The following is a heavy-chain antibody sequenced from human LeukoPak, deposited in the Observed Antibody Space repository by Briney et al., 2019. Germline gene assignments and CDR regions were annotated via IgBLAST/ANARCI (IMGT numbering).Heavy chain of an antibody. CDR1: GFSFSSYT. V-gene: IGHV3-21*01. Sequence: GGSLRLSCAASGFSFSSYTINWVRQAPGKGLEWVSSISGSSSYIYYADSVKGRFAISRDNAKNSLYLQMNSLRAGDTAVYYCAKDTGTTVKPNDYWGQGTLVTVSS. D-gene: IGHD4-17*01. J-gene: IGHJ4*02. CDR3: AKDTGTTVKPNDY. CDR2: ISGSSSYI.